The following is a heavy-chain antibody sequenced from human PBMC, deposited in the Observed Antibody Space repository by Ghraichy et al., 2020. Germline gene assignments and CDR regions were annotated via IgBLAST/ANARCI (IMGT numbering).Heavy chain of an antibody. V-gene: IGHV3-7*03. D-gene: IGHD1-1*01. CDR1: GFTFSNYW. Sequence: GGSLRLSCAASGFTFSNYWMNWVRQAPGKGLEWLANIREDGAEKYYVHSVKGRFTISRDNAKNLLYLQMNSLRAEDTAVYYCARDQQGPYSANWNFDYWGQGTLVTVSS. CDR2: IREDGAEK. J-gene: IGHJ4*02. CDR3: ARDQQGPYSANWNFDY.